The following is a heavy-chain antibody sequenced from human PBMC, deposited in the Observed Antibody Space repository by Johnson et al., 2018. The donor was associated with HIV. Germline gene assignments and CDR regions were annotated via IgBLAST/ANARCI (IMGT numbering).Heavy chain of an antibody. D-gene: IGHD3-22*01. CDR3: AKDVGNYWPDAFDI. CDR1: GFTFSSYA. J-gene: IGHJ3*02. Sequence: VQLVESGGGLVQPGGSLRLSCAASGFTFSSYAMSWVRQAPGKGLEWVSVIYSGGSTYYADSVKGRFTISRDNSKNTLYLQMNSLRAEDTALYYCAKDVGNYWPDAFDIWGQGTMVTVSS. CDR2: IYSGGST. V-gene: IGHV3-66*01.